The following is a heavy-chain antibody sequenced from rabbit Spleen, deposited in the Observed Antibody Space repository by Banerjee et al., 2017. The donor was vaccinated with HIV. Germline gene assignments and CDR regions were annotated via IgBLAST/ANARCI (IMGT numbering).Heavy chain of an antibody. CDR1: GFAFITSYY. J-gene: IGHJ4*01. Sequence: QSLEESGGGLVQPEGSLTLTCTAAGFAFITSYYMCWFRQAPGKGLEWIGCIFTGSGSTWYASWAKGRFTISKPSSTTVTLQVASLPAADPATYFCARDNADNPGYPYGALSLWGPGTLVTVS. D-gene: IGHD6-1*01. V-gene: IGHV1S40*01. CDR3: ARDNADNPGYPYGALSL. CDR2: IFTGSGST.